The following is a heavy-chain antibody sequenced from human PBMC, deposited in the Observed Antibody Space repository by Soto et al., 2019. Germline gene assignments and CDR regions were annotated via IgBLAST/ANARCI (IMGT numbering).Heavy chain of an antibody. V-gene: IGHV1-2*04. CDR1: WYTLTGYY. CDR2: INPNSGGT. Sequence: GGPVKVSRKASWYTLTGYYMHWVRQAPGQGLEWMGWINPNSGGTNYAQKFQGWVTMTRDTSISTAYMELSRLRSDDTAVYYCARSIAARPPHFDYWGQGTLVTVSS. D-gene: IGHD6-6*01. J-gene: IGHJ4*02. CDR3: ARSIAARPPHFDY.